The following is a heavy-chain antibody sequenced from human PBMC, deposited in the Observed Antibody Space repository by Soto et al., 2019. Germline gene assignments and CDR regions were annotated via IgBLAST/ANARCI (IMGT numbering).Heavy chain of an antibody. D-gene: IGHD5-12*01. V-gene: IGHV3-48*02. CDR2: ISSSSSTI. Sequence: DVQLVESGGGLVQPGGSLRLSCAASGFTFRNYNMNWVRQAPGKGLDWVSYISSSSSTIYYADSVKGRFTISRDNVKNSLYLQMNCLRDDDTAMYYCARGGTIAVTTIGDYWGQGTLVTGSS. J-gene: IGHJ4*01. CDR3: ARGGTIAVTTIGDY. CDR1: GFTFRNYN.